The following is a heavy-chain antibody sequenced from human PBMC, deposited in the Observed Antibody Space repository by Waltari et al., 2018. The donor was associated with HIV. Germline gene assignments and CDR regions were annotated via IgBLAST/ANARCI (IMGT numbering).Heavy chain of an antibody. CDR3: ARGQDAILNGKYYFDGMDV. J-gene: IGHJ6*02. Sequence: QVQLQQWGTELLRPSETLSLTCAVYGGSLRGYYWTWVRRTPQRGLEWIGEMKQNGSARYHPPLRSRAAIALDTSKNQFSLKMTSVTAADTGVYFCARGQDAILNGKYYFDGMDVWGQGTTVIVSS. V-gene: IGHV4-34*01. CDR1: GGSLRGYY. D-gene: IGHD3-9*01. CDR2: MKQNGSA.